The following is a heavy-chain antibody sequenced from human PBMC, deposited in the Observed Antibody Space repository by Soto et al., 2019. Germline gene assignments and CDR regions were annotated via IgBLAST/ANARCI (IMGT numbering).Heavy chain of an antibody. CDR2: ISSSSSTI. Sequence: PWWSLRLSCSASVFTFSSYSMNWCRQAPGKGLEWVSYISSSSSTIYYADSVKGRFTISRDNAKNSLYLQMNSLRDEDTAVYYCARDPPLLGYCSGGSCSGVWFDPWGQGTLVTVSS. V-gene: IGHV3-48*02. D-gene: IGHD2-15*01. CDR3: ARDPPLLGYCSGGSCSGVWFDP. CDR1: VFTFSSYS. J-gene: IGHJ5*02.